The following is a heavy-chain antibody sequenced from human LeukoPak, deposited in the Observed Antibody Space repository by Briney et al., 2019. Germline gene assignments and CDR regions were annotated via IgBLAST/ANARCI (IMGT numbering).Heavy chain of an antibody. Sequence: ASVKVSCKASGYTFTSYDTNWVRQATGQGLEWMGWMNPNSGNTGYAQKFQGRVTMTRNTSISTAYMELSSLRSEDTAVYYCARRITIFGVVIDWGQGTLVTVSS. J-gene: IGHJ4*02. V-gene: IGHV1-8*01. CDR2: MNPNSGNT. CDR1: GYTFTSYD. CDR3: ARRITIFGVVID. D-gene: IGHD3-3*01.